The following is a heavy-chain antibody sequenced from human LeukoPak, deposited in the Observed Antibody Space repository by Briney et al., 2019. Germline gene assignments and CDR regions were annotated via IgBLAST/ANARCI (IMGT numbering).Heavy chain of an antibody. J-gene: IGHJ4*02. D-gene: IGHD2-21*02. CDR3: VRGHGVVSVIVY. Sequence: GGSVRVSCAASGFTFSCYWMHWARQAPGKGLVWVSRIKGDESETNYADSVKGRFTISRDNAKNTLYLQMKSQRVDDTAVYYCVRGHGVVSVIVYWGQGTLVTVSS. CDR2: IKGDESET. V-gene: IGHV3-74*01. CDR1: GFTFSCYW.